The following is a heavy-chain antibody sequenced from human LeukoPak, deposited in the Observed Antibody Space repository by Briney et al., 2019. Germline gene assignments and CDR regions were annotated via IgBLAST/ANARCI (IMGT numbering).Heavy chain of an antibody. CDR1: GGTFSSYA. J-gene: IGHJ4*02. D-gene: IGHD5-18*01. CDR2: IIPIFGTA. Sequence: SVKVSCKASGGTFSSYAISWVRQAPGQGLEWMGGIIPIFGTANYAQKFQGRVTITADESTSTAYMELSSLRSEDTAVYYCELRRGYSYGYGYWGQGTLFTVSS. V-gene: IGHV1-69*01. CDR3: ELRRGYSYGYGY.